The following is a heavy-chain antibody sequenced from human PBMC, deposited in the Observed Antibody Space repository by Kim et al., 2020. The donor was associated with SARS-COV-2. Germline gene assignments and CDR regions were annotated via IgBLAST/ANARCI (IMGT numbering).Heavy chain of an antibody. CDR2: MNPNSGNT. CDR3: ARVEGASRLRITMVRGNTLYNWFDP. D-gene: IGHD3-10*01. CDR1: GYTFTSYD. J-gene: IGHJ5*02. Sequence: ASVKVSCKASGYTFTSYDINWVRQATGQGLEWMGWMNPNSGNTGYAQKFQGRVTMTRNTSISTAYMELSSLRSEDTAVYYCARVEGASRLRITMVRGNTLYNWFDPWGQGTLVTVSS. V-gene: IGHV1-8*02.